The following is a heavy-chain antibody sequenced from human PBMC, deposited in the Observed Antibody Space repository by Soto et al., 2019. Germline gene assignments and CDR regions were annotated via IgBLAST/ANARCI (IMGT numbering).Heavy chain of an antibody. V-gene: IGHV3-21*01. CDR2: ISASSTYI. D-gene: IGHD5-12*01. Sequence: PGGSLRLSCAASGVIFSSYTMNWVLQAPGKGLEWVSSISASSTYIYYADSLKGRFTISRDNAYNSLYLQMNSLRAEEPAVYYCACGWLRDPWMYWGQGTLVTVSS. CDR1: GVIFSSYT. J-gene: IGHJ4*02. CDR3: ACGWLRDPWMY.